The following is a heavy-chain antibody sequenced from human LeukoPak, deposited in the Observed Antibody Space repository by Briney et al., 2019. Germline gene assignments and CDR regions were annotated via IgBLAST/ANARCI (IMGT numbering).Heavy chain of an antibody. CDR3: ARASYGDRYGMDV. V-gene: IGHV1-18*01. CDR1: SYSFTSYG. J-gene: IGHJ6*02. D-gene: IGHD4-17*01. Sequence: ASVKVSCKASSYSFTSYGISWVRQAPGQGLEWMGWISAYNGNTNYAQKLQGRVTMTTDTSTSTAYMELRSLRSDDTAVYYCARASYGDRYGMDVWGQGTTVTVSS. CDR2: ISAYNGNT.